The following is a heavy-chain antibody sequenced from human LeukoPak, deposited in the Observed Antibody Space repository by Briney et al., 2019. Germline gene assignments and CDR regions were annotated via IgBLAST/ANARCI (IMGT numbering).Heavy chain of an antibody. CDR1: GFTFSSYS. CDR3: ARIGDSQYYFDY. J-gene: IGHJ4*02. D-gene: IGHD5-18*01. V-gene: IGHV3-21*01. CDR2: ISSSSSYI. Sequence: GGSLRLSCAASGFTFSSYSMNWVRQAPGKGLEWVSSISSSSSYIYYADSVKGRFTISRDNAKNSPYLQMNSLRAEDTAVYYCARIGDSQYYFDYWGQGTLVTVSS.